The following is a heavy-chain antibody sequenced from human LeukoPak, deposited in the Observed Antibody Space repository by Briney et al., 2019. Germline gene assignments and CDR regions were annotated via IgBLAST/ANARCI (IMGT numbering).Heavy chain of an antibody. CDR2: ISGSGDYT. CDR3: AKDRPNYYGTNGHYYTRNGDY. D-gene: IGHD3-22*01. V-gene: IGHV3-23*01. CDR1: GFTFNNYA. Sequence: PGGSLRLSCAASGFTFNNYAMSWVRQAPGKGLEGVSSISGSGDYTFYADSVKGRFTISRDNSKDNLYMKMNSLRGGETSIYYCAKDRPNYYGTNGHYYTRNGDYWGQGTLVTVSS. J-gene: IGHJ4*02.